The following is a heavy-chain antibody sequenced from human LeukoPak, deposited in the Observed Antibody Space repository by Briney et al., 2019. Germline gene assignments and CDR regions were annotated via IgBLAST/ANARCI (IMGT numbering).Heavy chain of an antibody. V-gene: IGHV3-23*01. CDR3: AKGYRFLEWLHDY. CDR1: GFTFSSYA. Sequence: PGASLRLSCAASGFTFSSYAMSWVRQAPGKGLEWVSAISGSGGSTYYAYSVKGRFPISRDNSKNTLYLQMTSLRAEDTAVYYCAKGYRFLEWLHDYWGQGTLVTVSS. D-gene: IGHD3-3*01. J-gene: IGHJ4*02. CDR2: ISGSGGST.